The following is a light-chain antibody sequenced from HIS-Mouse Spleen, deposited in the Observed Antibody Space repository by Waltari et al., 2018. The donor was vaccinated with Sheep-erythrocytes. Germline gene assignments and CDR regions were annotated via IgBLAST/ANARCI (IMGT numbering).Light chain of an antibody. CDR2: KAS. Sequence: DIQMTQSPSTLSASVGDRVTITCRASQSISSWLAWYQQKPGKAPKLLIYKASSLESGVPSRFSGSGSGTDFTFTISTLQPEDIATYYCQQYDNLPLTFGGGTKVEIK. CDR1: QSISSW. CDR3: QQYDNLPLT. J-gene: IGKJ4*01. V-gene: IGKV1-5*03.